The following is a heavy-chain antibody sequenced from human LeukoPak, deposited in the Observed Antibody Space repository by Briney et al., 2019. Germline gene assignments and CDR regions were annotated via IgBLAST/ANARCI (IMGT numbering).Heavy chain of an antibody. CDR1: GYTFTGYY. J-gene: IGHJ4*02. CDR2: INPNSGGT. CDR3: ARGYDFWSGYYDFDY. D-gene: IGHD3-3*01. Sequence: ASVKVSXKASGYTFTGYYMHWVRQAPGQGLEWMGWINPNSGGTNYAQKFQGRVTMTRDTSISTAYVELSRLRSDDTAVYYCARGYDFWSGYYDFDYWGQGTLVTVSS. V-gene: IGHV1-2*02.